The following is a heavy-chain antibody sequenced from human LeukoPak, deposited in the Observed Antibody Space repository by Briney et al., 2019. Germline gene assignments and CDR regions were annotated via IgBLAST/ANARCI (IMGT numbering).Heavy chain of an antibody. CDR2: IKQDGSEK. CDR3: ARAMHS. Sequence: PGGSLRLSCAASGFTFSNYWMTWVRQAPGKGLEWVANIKQDGSEKYYVDSVKGRFTTSRDNATNSLYLQMNSLRAEDTAVYYCARAMHSWGQGTLVTVSS. V-gene: IGHV3-7*03. CDR1: GFTFSNYW. J-gene: IGHJ4*02.